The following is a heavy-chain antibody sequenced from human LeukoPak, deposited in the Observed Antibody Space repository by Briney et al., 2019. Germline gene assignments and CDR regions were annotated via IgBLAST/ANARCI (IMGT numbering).Heavy chain of an antibody. CDR2: IIPIFGTA. Sequence: APVKVSCKASGGTFSSYAISWVRQAPGQGLEWMGGIIPIFGTANYAQKFQGRVTITTDESTSTAYMELSSLRSEDTAVYYCAAPQWLEAFDIWGQGTMVTVSS. CDR1: GGTFSSYA. J-gene: IGHJ3*02. V-gene: IGHV1-69*05. D-gene: IGHD6-19*01. CDR3: AAPQWLEAFDI.